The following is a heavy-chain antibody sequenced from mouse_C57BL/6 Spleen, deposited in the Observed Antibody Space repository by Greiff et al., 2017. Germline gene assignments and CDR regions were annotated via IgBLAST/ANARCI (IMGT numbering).Heavy chain of an antibody. CDR3: AREDYGSRRLWYFDV. V-gene: IGHV1-26*01. CDR1: GYTFTDYY. D-gene: IGHD1-1*01. CDR2: INPNNGGT. Sequence: EVQLQQSGPELVKPGASVKISCKASGYTFTDYYMNWVKQSHGKSLEWIGDINPNNGGTSYNQKFKGKATLTVDKSSSTAYMELRSLTSEDSAVYYCAREDYGSRRLWYFDVWGTGTTVTVSS. J-gene: IGHJ1*03.